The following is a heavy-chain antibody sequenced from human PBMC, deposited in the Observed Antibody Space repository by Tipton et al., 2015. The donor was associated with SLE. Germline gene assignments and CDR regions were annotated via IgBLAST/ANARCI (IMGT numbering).Heavy chain of an antibody. D-gene: IGHD3-16*01. Sequence: LRLSCTASGFTFSTYVMTWVRQPPGKGLEWIGEVNHNGDTNYDPSLRSRVTTSLDTSKNQFSLKLSSVTAADTAIYYCARDKYDSSHDYYNGMDVWGQGTTVTVSS. CDR3: ARDKYDSSHDYYNGMDV. CDR1: GFTFSTYV. V-gene: IGHV4-34*01. CDR2: VNHNGDT. J-gene: IGHJ6*02.